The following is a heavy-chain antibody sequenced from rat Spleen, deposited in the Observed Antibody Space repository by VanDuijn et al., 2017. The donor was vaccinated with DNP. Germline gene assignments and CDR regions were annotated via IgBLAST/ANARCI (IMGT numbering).Heavy chain of an antibody. CDR3: ARHYNNYFDY. J-gene: IGHJ2*01. CDR2: ISTSGGST. V-gene: IGHV5-25*01. Sequence: EVQLVESGGGLVQPGRSLKLSCAASGFTFSNYDMAWVRQAPTKGLEWVASISTSGGSTYYRDSVKGRFTVSRDNAKRPLYLQMTSLRSEDTATYYCARHYNNYFDYWGQGVMVTVSS. CDR1: GFTFSNYD. D-gene: IGHD1-10*01.